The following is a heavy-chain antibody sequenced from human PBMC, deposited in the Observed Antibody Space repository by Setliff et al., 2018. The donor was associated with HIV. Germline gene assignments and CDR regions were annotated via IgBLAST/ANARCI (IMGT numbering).Heavy chain of an antibody. D-gene: IGHD1-26*01. CDR3: TRIGEWELLKGRAFDI. CDR1: GGSIRSYY. V-gene: IGHV4-59*01. CDR2: IYNSGST. J-gene: IGHJ3*02. Sequence: TLSLTCPVSGGSIRSYYWSWIRQPPGKGLEWIGYIYNSGSTNYNPSLKRRVTISVDTSKNQVSLKLNSVTAADTAVYYCTRIGEWELLKGRAFDIWGQGTMVTVSS.